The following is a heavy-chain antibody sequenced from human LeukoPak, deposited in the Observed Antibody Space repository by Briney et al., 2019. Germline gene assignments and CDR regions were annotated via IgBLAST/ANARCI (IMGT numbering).Heavy chain of an antibody. J-gene: IGHJ4*02. V-gene: IGHV4-59*01. CDR2: IYYSGST. CDR3: ARDLGIAAAGFDY. CDR1: GGSISSYY. D-gene: IGHD6-13*01. Sequence: SETLSLTCTVSGGSISSYYWSWIRQPPRKGLEWIGYIYYSGSTNYNPSLKSRVTISVDTSKNQFSLKLSSVTAADTAVYYCARDLGIAAAGFDYWGQGTLVTVSS.